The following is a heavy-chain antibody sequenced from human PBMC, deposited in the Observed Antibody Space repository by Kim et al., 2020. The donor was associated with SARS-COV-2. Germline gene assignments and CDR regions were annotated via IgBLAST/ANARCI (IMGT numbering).Heavy chain of an antibody. J-gene: IGHJ4*02. V-gene: IGHV3-48*02. CDR3: ARVYSSYYDSSGYYY. D-gene: IGHD3-22*01. Sequence: DSRKGRFTISRDNAKSSRYLQMNSLRDEDTAVYYCARVYSSYYDSSGYYYWGQGTLVAVSS.